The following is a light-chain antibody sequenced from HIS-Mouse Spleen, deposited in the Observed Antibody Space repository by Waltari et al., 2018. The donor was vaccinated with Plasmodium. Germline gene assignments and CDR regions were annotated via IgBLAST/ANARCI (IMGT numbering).Light chain of an antibody. J-gene: IGLJ2*01. Sequence: QSALTQPPSASGSPGQSVTISCTGTSSDVGGYNYCYCSQQHPGKAPKLMIDEVSKRPSGVPDRFSGSKSGNTASLTVSGLQAEDEADYYCSSYAGSNNVVFGGGTKLTVL. V-gene: IGLV2-8*01. CDR1: SSDVGGYNY. CDR2: EVS. CDR3: SSYAGSNNVV.